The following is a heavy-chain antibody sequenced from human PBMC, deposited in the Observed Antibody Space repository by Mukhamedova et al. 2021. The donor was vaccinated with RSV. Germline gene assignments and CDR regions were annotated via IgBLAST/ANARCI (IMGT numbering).Heavy chain of an antibody. CDR3: ATEVRIAADVVRFDP. Sequence: YYNPSLKSRVTISIDTSKNQFSLKLSSVTAADTAVYYCATEVRIAADVVRFDPWGQGTLVTVTS. V-gene: IGHV4-31*02. D-gene: IGHD6-13*01. J-gene: IGHJ5*02.